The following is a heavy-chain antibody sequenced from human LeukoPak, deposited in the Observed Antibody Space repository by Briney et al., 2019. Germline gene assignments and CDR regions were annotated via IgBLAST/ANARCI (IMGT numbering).Heavy chain of an antibody. V-gene: IGHV1-2*02. CDR2: INPNSGGT. CDR3: ARADSSSWYRDYYGMDV. CDR1: GYTFTGYY. J-gene: IGHJ6*02. D-gene: IGHD6-13*01. Sequence: GASVKVSCKAFGYTFTGYYMHWVRQAPGQGLEWMGWINPNSGGTNYAQKFQGRVTMTRDTSISTAYMELSRLRSDDTAVYYCARADSSSWYRDYYGMDVWGQGTTVTVSS.